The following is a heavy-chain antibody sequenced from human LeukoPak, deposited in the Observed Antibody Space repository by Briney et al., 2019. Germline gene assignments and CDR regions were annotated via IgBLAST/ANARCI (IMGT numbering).Heavy chain of an antibody. CDR1: GYTFTSYY. CDR2: INPSGGST. J-gene: IGHJ2*01. V-gene: IGHV1-46*01. D-gene: IGHD2-21*02. Sequence: ASVKVSCKASGYTFTSYYMHWVRQAPGQRLEWMGIINPSGGSTSYAQKFQGRVTMTRDTSTSTVYMELSSLRSEDTAVYYCAREERLSYCGGDCYSYWYFDLWGRGTLVTVSS. CDR3: AREERLSYCGGDCYSYWYFDL.